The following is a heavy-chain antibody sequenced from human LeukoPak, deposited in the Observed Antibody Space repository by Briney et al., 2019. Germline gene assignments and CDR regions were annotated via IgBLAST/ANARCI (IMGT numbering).Heavy chain of an antibody. D-gene: IGHD2-15*01. J-gene: IGHJ6*03. CDR3: AREHCSGGSCYSIYYYYYMDV. V-gene: IGHV4-59*01. CDR1: GGSMSSYY. CDR2: IYYSGST. Sequence: SETLSLTCTVSGGSMSSYYWNWIRQPPGKGLEWIGYIYYSGSTNYNPSLKSRVTILVDTSKNQFSLKLSSVTAADTAVYYCAREHCSGGSCYSIYYYYYMDVWGKGTTVTVSS.